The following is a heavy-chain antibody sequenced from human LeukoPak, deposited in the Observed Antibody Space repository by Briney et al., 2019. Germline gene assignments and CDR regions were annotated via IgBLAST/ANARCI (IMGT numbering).Heavy chain of an antibody. CDR1: GFTFSSYG. Sequence: GGSLRLSCAASGFTFSSYGMHWVRQAPGEGLEWVAVILGDGGIKYTADSVKGGFTISPDTTKNTQYLQMNSLRAEDTAVYYCAREFGYSSSRYSPVYYYYCMDVWGQGTTVTVSS. CDR2: ILGDGGIK. D-gene: IGHD6-13*01. V-gene: IGHV3-30*03. CDR3: AREFGYSSSRYSPVYYYYCMDV. J-gene: IGHJ6*02.